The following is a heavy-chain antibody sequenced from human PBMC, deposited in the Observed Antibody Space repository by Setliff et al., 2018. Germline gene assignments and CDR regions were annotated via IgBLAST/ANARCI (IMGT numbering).Heavy chain of an antibody. D-gene: IGHD6-13*01. CDR1: GFTFNGFTFSDYY. V-gene: IGHV3-11*01. CDR2: ISSSGSTI. Sequence: GGSLRLSCAASGFTFNGFTFSDYYMSWIRQAPGKGLEWVSYISSSGSTIYYADSVKGRFTISRDNAKNSLYLQMNSLRAEDTAVYYCARDNRRIAAAGTDDWFDPWGQGTLVTVSS. CDR3: ARDNRRIAAAGTDDWFDP. J-gene: IGHJ5*02.